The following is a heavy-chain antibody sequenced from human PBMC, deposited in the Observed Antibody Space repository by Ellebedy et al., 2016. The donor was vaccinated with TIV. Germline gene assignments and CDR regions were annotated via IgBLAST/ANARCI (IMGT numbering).Heavy chain of an antibody. D-gene: IGHD5-18*01. V-gene: IGHV4-59*01. CDR1: NDSMTSYY. J-gene: IGHJ6*03. Sequence: SETLSLTCTVSNDSMTSYYWTWVRQPPGKGLDWIGSIYYSGSTYYNPSLKSRFTISVDTSKNQFSLRLSSVTAADTAVYYCVRLDTTLITVEEYYYYMDVWGKGTTVTVSS. CDR2: IYYSGST. CDR3: VRLDTTLITVEEYYYYMDV.